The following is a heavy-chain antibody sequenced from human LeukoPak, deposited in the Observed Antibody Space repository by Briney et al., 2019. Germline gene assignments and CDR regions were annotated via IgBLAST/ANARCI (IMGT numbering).Heavy chain of an antibody. CDR2: ISAYNGNT. J-gene: IGHJ4*02. Sequence: ASVKVSCKASGYTFTSYGISWVRQAPGQGLEWMGWISAYNGNTNYAQKFQGRVTMTTDTSTSTAYMELRSLRSDDTAVYYRARASSRYSSSSLLDFWGQGTLVTVSS. CDR3: ARASSRYSSSSLLDF. V-gene: IGHV1-18*01. CDR1: GYTFTSYG. D-gene: IGHD6-6*01.